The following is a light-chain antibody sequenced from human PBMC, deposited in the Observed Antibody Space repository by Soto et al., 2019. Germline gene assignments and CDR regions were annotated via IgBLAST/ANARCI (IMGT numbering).Light chain of an antibody. V-gene: IGLV2-23*01. Sequence: QSALTQPASVSGSPRQSITISCTGTSSDIGSYHLVSWYQQHPGKAPKLIIYEGSKRPSGVSNRFSGSKSGNTASPTISGLQTEDEADYYCCSYARSNFVVFGGGTKVTVL. CDR1: SSDIGSYHL. CDR2: EGS. J-gene: IGLJ2*01. CDR3: CSYARSNFVV.